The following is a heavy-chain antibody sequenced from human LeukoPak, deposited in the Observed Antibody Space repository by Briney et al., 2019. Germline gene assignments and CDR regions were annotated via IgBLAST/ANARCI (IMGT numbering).Heavy chain of an antibody. CDR1: ADSFSNYY. J-gene: IGHJ5*01. CDR2: VYHSGST. CDR3: ASSPRLTTSWFLFDS. Sequence: SETLSLTCSVAADSFSNYYRTWIRQAPGKGLEWVCYVYHSGSTNYNPSLKTRLHLSVDTSKNRFSLKLSSVTAADTAVYYCASSPRLTTSWFLFDSWGHGTLVTVSS. D-gene: IGHD2-2*01. V-gene: IGHV4-59*08.